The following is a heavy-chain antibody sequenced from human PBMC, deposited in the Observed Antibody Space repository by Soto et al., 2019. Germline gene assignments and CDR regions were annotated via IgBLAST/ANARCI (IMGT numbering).Heavy chain of an antibody. CDR1: GGSFSGYY. V-gene: IGHV4-34*01. CDR2: INHSGST. Sequence: SETLSLTCAVYGGSFSGYYWSWIRQPPGKGLEWIGEINHSGSTNDNPSLKSRVTISVDTSKNQFSLKLSSVTAADTAVYYCARGGGFDYWGQGTLVTVSS. D-gene: IGHD3-16*01. J-gene: IGHJ4*02. CDR3: ARGGGFDY.